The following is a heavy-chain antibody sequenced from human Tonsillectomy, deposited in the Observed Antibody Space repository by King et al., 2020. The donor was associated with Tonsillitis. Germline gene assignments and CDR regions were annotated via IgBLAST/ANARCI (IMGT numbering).Heavy chain of an antibody. Sequence: VQLVESGGGVVQPGRSLRLSCAASGFTFSSYAMHWVRQAPGKGLEWVAAISYDGAEKYYEDSVKGRFTISRDNSKSTLFLQMNSLRAEDTAVYYCARQGYYGSDCYYKEAFDIWGQGTMVTVSS. CDR3: ARQGYYGSDCYYKEAFDI. J-gene: IGHJ3*02. CDR1: GFTFSSYA. CDR2: ISYDGAEK. D-gene: IGHD3-10*01. V-gene: IGHV3-30*04.